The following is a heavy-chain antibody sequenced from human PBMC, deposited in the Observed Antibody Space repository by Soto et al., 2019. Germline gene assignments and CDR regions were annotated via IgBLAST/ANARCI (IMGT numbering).Heavy chain of an antibody. J-gene: IGHJ6*02. Sequence: GGSLRLSCAASGFTFSSYGMHWVRQAPGRGLEWVAVISYDGSNKYYADSVKGRFTISRDNSKNTLYLQMNSLRAEDTAVYYCAAPMVRGVIPSYYYYGMVVWGQGTTVTVSS. CDR3: AAPMVRGVIPSYYYYGMVV. CDR1: GFTFSSYG. CDR2: ISYDGSNK. V-gene: IGHV3-30*03. D-gene: IGHD3-10*01.